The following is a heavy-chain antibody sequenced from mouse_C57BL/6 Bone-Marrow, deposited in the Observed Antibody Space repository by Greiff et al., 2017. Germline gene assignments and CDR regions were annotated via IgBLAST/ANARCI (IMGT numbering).Heavy chain of an antibody. CDR1: GYTFTDYY. V-gene: IGHV1-76*01. D-gene: IGHD1-1*02. J-gene: IGHJ2*01. CDR2: IYPGSGNT. CDR3: ARSVGLDY. Sequence: VQLQQSGAELVRPGASVKLSCKASGYTFTDYYINWVKQRPGQGLEWIARIYPGSGNTYYNEKFKGKATLTAEKSSSTAYMQLSSLTSEDSAVYFCARSVGLDYWGQGTTLTVYS.